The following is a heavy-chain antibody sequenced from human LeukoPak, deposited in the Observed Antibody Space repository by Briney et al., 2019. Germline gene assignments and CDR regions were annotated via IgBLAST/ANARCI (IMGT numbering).Heavy chain of an antibody. V-gene: IGHV4-39*01. CDR3: ARQGNSGWYRDAFDI. CDR1: GAAISSGSSY. D-gene: IGHD6-19*01. Sequence: SAPLSIPCPVAGAAISSGSSYWGWRRQPGGKGLGCIYTIYYSGNTYNNPSLKSGITVEEDTNKNQFSMKRSSVPAADTAVYYCARQGNSGWYRDAFDIWGQGTMVTVSS. J-gene: IGHJ3*02. CDR2: IYYSGNT.